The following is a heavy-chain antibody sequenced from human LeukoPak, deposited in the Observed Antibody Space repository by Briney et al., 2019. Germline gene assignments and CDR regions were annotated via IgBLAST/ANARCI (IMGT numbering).Heavy chain of an antibody. CDR3: ARSLRTYCSGGSCYPYNWFDP. Sequence: GGSLRLSCAASGFTFSSYEMNWVRQAPGKGLEWVSYISSSGSTIYYADSVKGRFTISRDNSKNTLYLQMNSLRAEDTAVYYCARSLRTYCSGGSCYPYNWFDPWGQGTLVTVSS. CDR1: GFTFSSYE. V-gene: IGHV3-48*03. CDR2: ISSSGSTI. D-gene: IGHD2-15*01. J-gene: IGHJ5*02.